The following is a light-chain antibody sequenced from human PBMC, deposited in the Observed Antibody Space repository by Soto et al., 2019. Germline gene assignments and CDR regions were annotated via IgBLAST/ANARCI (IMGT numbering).Light chain of an antibody. CDR2: DAS. J-gene: IGKJ4*01. Sequence: EIVLTQSPATLSLSPGERATLSCRASQSLDSYLAWYQQKPGQAPRLLIYDASNRATGVPARFSGSGSGTDFTLTINSLEPEDSAVYYCQQRRSWPITFGGGTKVEIK. CDR1: QSLDSY. CDR3: QQRRSWPIT. V-gene: IGKV3-11*01.